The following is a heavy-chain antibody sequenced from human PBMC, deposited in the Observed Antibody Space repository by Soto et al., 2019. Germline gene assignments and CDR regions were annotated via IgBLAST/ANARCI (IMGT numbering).Heavy chain of an antibody. CDR3: AKAVGPTAPSSRVFDC. CDR1: GFTFSNSA. CDR2: ISGGRGDSI. Sequence: EVQVLESGGGLVRPGGSLRLSCAASGFTFSNSAMSWVRQAPGKGLEWVSVISGGRGDSIEYADSVKGRFSISRDNSRNTLYLQMSSLRADDTAVYYCAKAVGPTAPSSRVFDCWGQGTLVTVSS. V-gene: IGHV3-23*01. J-gene: IGHJ4*02. D-gene: IGHD1-26*01.